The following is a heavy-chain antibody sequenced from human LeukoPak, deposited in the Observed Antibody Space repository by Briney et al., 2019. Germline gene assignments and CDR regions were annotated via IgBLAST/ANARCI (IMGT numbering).Heavy chain of an antibody. CDR1: GGSISSYY. CDR2: VYDNGST. D-gene: IGHD1-26*01. J-gene: IGHJ4*02. V-gene: IGHV4-59*01. Sequence: PSETLSLTCTVSGGSISSYYWSWIRQFPGKGLEWIGYVYDNGSTNYNPSLKSRVTISVDTSKNQFSLKVTSVTAADTAVYYCARGGGSNLPPLYWGQGTLVTVSS. CDR3: ARGGGSNLPPLY.